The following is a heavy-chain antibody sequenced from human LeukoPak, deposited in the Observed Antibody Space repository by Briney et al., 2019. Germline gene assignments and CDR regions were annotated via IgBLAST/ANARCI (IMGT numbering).Heavy chain of an antibody. J-gene: IGHJ4*02. Sequence: GGSLRLSCAASGFTFSSYAMHWVRQAPGKGLEWVAVISYDGSNKYYADSVKGRFTISRDNAENSLYLQMNSLRVEDTAFYYCARDLAYSRLDYWGQGMLVTVSS. D-gene: IGHD5-18*01. V-gene: IGHV3-30-3*01. CDR2: ISYDGSNK. CDR3: ARDLAYSRLDY. CDR1: GFTFSSYA.